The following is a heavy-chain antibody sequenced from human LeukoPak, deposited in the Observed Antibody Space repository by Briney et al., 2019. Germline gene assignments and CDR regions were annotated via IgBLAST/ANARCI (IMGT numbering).Heavy chain of an antibody. Sequence: PGGSLRLSCAASGFTVSSNYMNWVRQAPGKGLEWVSVIYSGGSTYYADSVKGRFTISRDNSKNTLFLQMNSLRAEDTAVYYCARESGVYQLRRLLYYYYMDVWGKGTTVTVSS. CDR2: IYSGGST. V-gene: IGHV3-66*01. CDR1: GFTVSSNY. J-gene: IGHJ6*03. D-gene: IGHD2-2*01. CDR3: ARESGVYQLRRLLYYYYMDV.